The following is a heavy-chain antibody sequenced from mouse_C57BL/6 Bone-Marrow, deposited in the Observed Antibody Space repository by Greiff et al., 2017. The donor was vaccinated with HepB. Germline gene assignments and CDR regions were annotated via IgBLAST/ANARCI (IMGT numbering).Heavy chain of an antibody. J-gene: IGHJ1*03. CDR1: GYTFTDYY. CDR2: INPNNGGT. V-gene: IGHV1-26*01. D-gene: IGHD1-1*01. CDR3: ARWGLTTVVDYWYFDV. Sequence: EVQLQHSGPELVKPGASVKISCKASGYTFTDYYMNWVKQSHGKSLEWIGDINPNNGGTSYNQKFKGKATLTVDKSSSTAYMELRSLTSEDSAVYYCARWGLTTVVDYWYFDVWGTGTTVTVSS.